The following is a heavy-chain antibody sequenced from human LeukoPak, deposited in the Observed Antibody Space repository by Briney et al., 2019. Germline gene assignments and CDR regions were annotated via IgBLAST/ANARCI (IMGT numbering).Heavy chain of an antibody. J-gene: IGHJ4*02. Sequence: GSLRLSCSASGFTFSTYSMNWVRQAPGKGLEWVSYISSSSSTIYYADSVKGRFTISRDNAKNSLYLQMNSLRDEDTAVYYCARASFQRWLQLGGDWGQGALVTVSS. CDR3: ARASFQRWLQLGGD. CDR1: GFTFSTYS. D-gene: IGHD5-24*01. CDR2: ISSSSSTI. V-gene: IGHV3-48*02.